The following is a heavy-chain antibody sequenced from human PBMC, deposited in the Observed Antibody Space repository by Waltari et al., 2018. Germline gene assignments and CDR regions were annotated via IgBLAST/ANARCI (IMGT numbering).Heavy chain of an antibody. V-gene: IGHV4-39*01. Sequence: QLQLQESGPQLVKPSETLSLTCTVSGASLANTPHYWGWVRQPPGKGREWIGSIYYTGTTYYNPSLKSRMTISADTSKTQFSLRLSSVTAADTAVYYCARHINFWSGYYFDSWGQGTLVTVSS. CDR1: GASLANTPHY. D-gene: IGHD3-3*01. CDR2: IYYTGTT. CDR3: ARHINFWSGYYFDS. J-gene: IGHJ4*02.